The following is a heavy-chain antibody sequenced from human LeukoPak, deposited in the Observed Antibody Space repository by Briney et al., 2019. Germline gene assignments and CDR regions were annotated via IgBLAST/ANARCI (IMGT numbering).Heavy chain of an antibody. CDR1: GFTFSGYW. Sequence: GGSLRLSCAASGFTFSGYWMTWVRQAPGKGLEYVVNIKEDGSEKYYVDSVKGRFTISRDNAKNSLYLQMNSLRAEDTAVYYCARGKGNFYYAMDVWGQGTTVTVSS. D-gene: IGHD4-23*01. J-gene: IGHJ6*02. CDR2: IKEDGSEK. CDR3: ARGKGNFYYAMDV. V-gene: IGHV3-7*02.